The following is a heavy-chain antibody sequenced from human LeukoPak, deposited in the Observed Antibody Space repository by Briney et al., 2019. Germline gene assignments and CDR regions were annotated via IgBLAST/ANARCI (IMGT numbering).Heavy chain of an antibody. CDR2: INPNSGGT. CDR1: GYTFTGYY. V-gene: IGHV1-2*06. Sequence: ASVKVSRKASGYTFTGYYMHWVRQALGQGLEWMGRINPNSGGTNYAQKFQGRVTKTRDTSISTAYMELRSLRSDDTAVYYCARDLYYYDSSGFQNYYYYYGMDVWGQGTTVTVSS. CDR3: ARDLYYYDSSGFQNYYYYYGMDV. J-gene: IGHJ6*02. D-gene: IGHD3-22*01.